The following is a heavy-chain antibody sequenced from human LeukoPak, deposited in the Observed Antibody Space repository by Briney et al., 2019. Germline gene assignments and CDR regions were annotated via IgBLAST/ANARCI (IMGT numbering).Heavy chain of an antibody. CDR1: GYSISGGNY. D-gene: IGHD3-10*01. CDR2: IYHSGST. V-gene: IGHV4-38-2*01. CDR3: ATLPLYYYGSGSYQHDY. J-gene: IGHJ4*02. Sequence: PSETLSLTCAVSGYSISGGNYWGWIRQPPGKGLEWFGSIYHSGSTYYNPSLKSRVTISVDTSKNQFSLKLSSVTAADTAVYYCATLPLYYYGSGSYQHDYWGQGTLVTVSS.